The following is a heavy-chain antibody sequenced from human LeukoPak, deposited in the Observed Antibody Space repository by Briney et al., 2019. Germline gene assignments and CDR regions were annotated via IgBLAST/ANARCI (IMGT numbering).Heavy chain of an antibody. D-gene: IGHD5-18*01. V-gene: IGHV3-21*01. Sequence: PGGSLRLSCAASGFTFSSYSMNWVRQAPGKGLEWVSSISSSSSYIYYADSVKGRFTISRDNSKNTLYLQMNSLRAEDTAMYYCARDRMVTYFDYWGQGTLVTVSS. J-gene: IGHJ4*02. CDR1: GFTFSSYS. CDR2: ISSSSSYI. CDR3: ARDRMVTYFDY.